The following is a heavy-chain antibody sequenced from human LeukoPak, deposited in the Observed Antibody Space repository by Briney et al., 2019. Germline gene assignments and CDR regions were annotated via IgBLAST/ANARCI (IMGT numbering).Heavy chain of an antibody. CDR2: INPNSGGT. Sequence: GASVKVSCKASGYTFTGYYMHWVRQAPGQGLEWMGWINPNSGGTNYAQKFQGRVTMTRDTSISTAYMELSTLRSADTAVYYCATLAGSYYRDRFDPWGQGTLVTVSS. V-gene: IGHV1-2*02. D-gene: IGHD3-10*01. CDR3: ATLAGSYYRDRFDP. J-gene: IGHJ5*02. CDR1: GYTFTGYY.